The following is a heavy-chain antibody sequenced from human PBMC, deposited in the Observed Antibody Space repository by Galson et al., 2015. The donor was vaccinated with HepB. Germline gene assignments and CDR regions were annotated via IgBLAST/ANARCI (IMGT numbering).Heavy chain of an antibody. CDR3: AISMTHFGSGRLPMIRGVHWFDP. CDR2: INPSGGGT. Sequence: SVPVSFPASGYTFTSYYIHWVRQAPGQGLEWMGIINPSGGGTTYAQKFQGRVIMTRDTSPSTVYMELSSLRSEDPAVSYCAISMTHFGSGRLPMIRGVHWFDPWGQGTLVTVSS. D-gene: IGHD3-10*01. J-gene: IGHJ5*02. CDR1: GYTFTSYY. V-gene: IGHV1-46*01.